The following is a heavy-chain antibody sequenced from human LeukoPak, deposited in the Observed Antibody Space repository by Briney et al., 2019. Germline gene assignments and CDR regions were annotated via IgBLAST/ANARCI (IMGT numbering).Heavy chain of an antibody. D-gene: IGHD6-13*01. J-gene: IGHJ6*02. CDR3: ARDGNAYSSSWPYYYGMDV. CDR2: ISAYNGNT. CDR1: GYTFTSYG. Sequence: ASVKVSCKASGYTFTSYGISWVRQAPGQGLEWMGWISAYNGNTNYAQKLQGRVTMTTDTSTSTAYMELRSLRSDDTAVYYCARDGNAYSSSWPYYYGMDVWGQGTTVTVSS. V-gene: IGHV1-18*01.